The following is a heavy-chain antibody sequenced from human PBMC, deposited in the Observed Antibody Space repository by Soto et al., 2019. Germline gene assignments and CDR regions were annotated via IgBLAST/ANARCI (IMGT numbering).Heavy chain of an antibody. CDR2: IWYDGSNE. V-gene: IGHV3-33*01. D-gene: IGHD3-10*01. CDR3: ARVKESYSGRIRLYFFDL. Sequence: QVQLVESGGGVVQPGRSLRLSCAASGFSFMRQGMSWVRQAPGQGLEWVSIIWYDGSNEYYGDSVKGRFTISIDSYKNTLYLQMNSLRAEDTAVYYCARVKESYSGRIRLYFFDLCGQGALVTVSS. CDR1: GFSFMRQG. J-gene: IGHJ4*02.